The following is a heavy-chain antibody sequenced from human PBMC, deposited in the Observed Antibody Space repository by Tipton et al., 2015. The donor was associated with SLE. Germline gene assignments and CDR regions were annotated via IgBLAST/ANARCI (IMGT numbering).Heavy chain of an antibody. CDR1: GFTFSNYS. D-gene: IGHD3-10*01. V-gene: IGHV3-33*01. CDR2: IWKDGSNE. J-gene: IGHJ4*02. CDR3: ASDAPNLRYCDN. Sequence: SLRLSCAASGFTFSNYSMHWVRQAPGKGLEWVALIWKDGSNEHYEDSVKGRFTISRDNSKNTLYLQMNSLRAEDTAVYYCASDAPNLRYCDNWGQGTLVTVSS.